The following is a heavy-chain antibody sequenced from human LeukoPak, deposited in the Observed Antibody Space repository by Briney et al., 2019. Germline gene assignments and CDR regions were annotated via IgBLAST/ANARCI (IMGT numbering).Heavy chain of an antibody. CDR3: ARVPGGGSYYYYYYYMDV. CDR2: INSDGSST. J-gene: IGHJ6*03. V-gene: IGHV3-74*01. Sequence: GGSLRLSCAASGFTFSSYWMSWVRQAPGKGLVWVSRINSDGSSTSYADSVKGRFTSSSDNAKNTLYLQMNSLRAEDTAVYYCARVPGGGSYYYYYYYMDVWGKGTTVTISS. CDR1: GFTFSSYW. D-gene: IGHD1-26*01.